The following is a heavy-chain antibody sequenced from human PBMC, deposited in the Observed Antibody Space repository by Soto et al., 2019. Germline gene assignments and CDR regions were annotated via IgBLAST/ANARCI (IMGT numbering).Heavy chain of an antibody. CDR2: IIPIFGTA. J-gene: IGHJ5*02. V-gene: IGHV1-69*13. CDR1: GGTFSSYA. Sequence: SVKVSCKASGGTFSSYAISWVRQAPGQGLEWMGGIIPIFGTANYAQKFQGRVTITADESTSTAYMELSSLRSGDTAVYYCARDPGPVGYCSGGSCHNWFDPWGQGTLVTVSS. CDR3: ARDPGPVGYCSGGSCHNWFDP. D-gene: IGHD2-15*01.